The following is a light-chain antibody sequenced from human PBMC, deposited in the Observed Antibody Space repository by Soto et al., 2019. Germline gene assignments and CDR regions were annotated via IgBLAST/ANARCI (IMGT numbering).Light chain of an antibody. CDR3: SSYTSSSTLVV. CDR1: SSDVGGYNY. J-gene: IGLJ2*01. V-gene: IGLV2-14*01. CDR2: DVS. Sequence: QSVLTQPASVSGSTGQSITISCTGTSSDVGGYNYVSLYQQHPGKDPKLMIYDVSNRPSGVSNRFSGSKSGNTASLTISGLQAEDEADYYCSSYTSSSTLVVFGGGTKLTVL.